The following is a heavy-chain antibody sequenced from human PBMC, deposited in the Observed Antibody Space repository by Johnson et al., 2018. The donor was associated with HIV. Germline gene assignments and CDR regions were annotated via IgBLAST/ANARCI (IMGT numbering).Heavy chain of an antibody. V-gene: IGHV3-30*02. CDR3: ASYCSGGSCYRRSPSDAFDI. J-gene: IGHJ3*02. D-gene: IGHD2-15*01. CDR1: GFTFSSYG. CDR2: IRYDGSNK. Sequence: QMQLVESGGGVQWSGGSLRLSCAASGFTFSSYGMHWVRQAPGKGLEWVAFIRYDGSNKYYADSVKGRFTISRDNSKNTLYLQMNSLRAEDTAVYYCASYCSGGSCYRRSPSDAFDIWGQGTMVTVSS.